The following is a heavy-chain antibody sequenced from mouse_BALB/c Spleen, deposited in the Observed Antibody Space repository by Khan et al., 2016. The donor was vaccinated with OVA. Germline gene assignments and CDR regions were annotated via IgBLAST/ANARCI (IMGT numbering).Heavy chain of an antibody. V-gene: IGHV1-9*01. Sequence: VQLQQSGTELLKPGASVKISCKATGYTCSSYWIEWIKQRSGHGLEWIGEILPGSDSPNSNERFMGKATFTADPSSNTAYMQLSSLTSEDSAVYYCARQGGGYFSWFAYWGQGTLVTVSA. CDR3: ARQGGGYFSWFAY. CDR1: GYTCSSYW. J-gene: IGHJ3*01. CDR2: ILPGSDSP. D-gene: IGHD2-3*01.